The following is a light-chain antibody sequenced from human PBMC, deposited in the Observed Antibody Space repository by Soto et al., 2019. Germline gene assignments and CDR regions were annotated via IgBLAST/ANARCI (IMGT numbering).Light chain of an antibody. CDR1: SSDVGGYNY. Sequence: QAVLTQPPSACWSPGQAVSISCTRTSSDVGGYNYVSWYQQHPGKAPKLMIYEFNKRPSGVPDRFSGSKSGNTASLTVSGLQAEHEADYYCSSYAGTSNVFGTGTKVTVL. CDR3: SSYAGTSNV. J-gene: IGLJ1*01. V-gene: IGLV2-8*01. CDR2: EFN.